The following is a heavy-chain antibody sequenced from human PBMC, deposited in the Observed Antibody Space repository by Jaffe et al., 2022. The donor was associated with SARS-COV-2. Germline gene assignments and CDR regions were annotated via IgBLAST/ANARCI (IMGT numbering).Heavy chain of an antibody. V-gene: IGHV2-5*02. J-gene: IGHJ4*02. CDR1: GFSLTTSGVG. D-gene: IGHD5-12*01. CDR3: AQLTNGYNYIGQ. Sequence: QITLKESGPTLVRPTQTLTLTCTFSGFSLTTSGVGVAWVRQPPGKALEWLALIFWDDNKRYNPSLKTRLTITKDTSKNQVVLRLTNLDPVDTATYYCAQLTNGYNYIGQWGQGSLVTVSS. CDR2: IFWDDNK.